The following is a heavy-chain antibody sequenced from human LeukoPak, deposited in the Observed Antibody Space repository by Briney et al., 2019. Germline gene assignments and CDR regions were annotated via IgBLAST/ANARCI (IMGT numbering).Heavy chain of an antibody. CDR3: AKESYDSIFFDY. Sequence: GGSLRLSCAASVSSFSSYAMNWVRRAPGKGLEWVSAISGSGGDTYYADSVKGRFTISRDNSKNTLYPQMNSLRAEDTAVYYCAKESYDSIFFDYWGQGTLVTVSS. J-gene: IGHJ4*02. V-gene: IGHV3-23*01. CDR2: ISGSGGDT. CDR1: VSSFSSYA. D-gene: IGHD3-22*01.